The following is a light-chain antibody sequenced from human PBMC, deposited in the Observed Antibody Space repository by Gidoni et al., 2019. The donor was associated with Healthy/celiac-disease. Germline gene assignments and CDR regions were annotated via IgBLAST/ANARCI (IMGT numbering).Light chain of an antibody. Sequence: QSALTQPASVSGSPGPSITISCTGTSSDVGGYNYVSWYQQHPGKAPKLMIYEVSNRPSGVSNRFPGSKSGNTASLTISGLQAEDEADYYCSSYTSSSTPRVFGGGTKLTVL. CDR1: SSDVGGYNY. CDR2: EVS. J-gene: IGLJ3*02. CDR3: SSYTSSSTPRV. V-gene: IGLV2-14*01.